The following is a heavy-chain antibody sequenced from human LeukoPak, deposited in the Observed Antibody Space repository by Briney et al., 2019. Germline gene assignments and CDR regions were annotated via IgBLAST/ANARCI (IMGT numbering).Heavy chain of an antibody. D-gene: IGHD4-17*01. CDR3: AKADYGEYYYMDV. Sequence: ASVKVSCKASGFSSYAISWVRQAPGQGLEWMGGIIPAFGTTNYAQKFQGRVTVTTDESTSTVYMELCGLRFEDTAVYYCAKADYGEYYYMDVWGKGTTVTVSS. V-gene: IGHV1-69*05. J-gene: IGHJ6*03. CDR1: GFSSYA. CDR2: IIPAFGTT.